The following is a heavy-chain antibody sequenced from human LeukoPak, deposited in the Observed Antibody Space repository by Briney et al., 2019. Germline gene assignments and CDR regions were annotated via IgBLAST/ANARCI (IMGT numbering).Heavy chain of an antibody. CDR2: INPSSGGT. D-gene: IGHD2-15*01. J-gene: IGHJ4*02. CDR1: GYTFTGYY. Sequence: ASVKVSCKASGYTFTGYYMHWVRQAPGQGLEWMGWINPSSGGTNYAQKFQGRVTMTRDTSISTAYMELSRLRSDDTAVYYCATRDVVVAATEHDYWGQGTLVTVSS. CDR3: ATRDVVVAATEHDY. V-gene: IGHV1-2*02.